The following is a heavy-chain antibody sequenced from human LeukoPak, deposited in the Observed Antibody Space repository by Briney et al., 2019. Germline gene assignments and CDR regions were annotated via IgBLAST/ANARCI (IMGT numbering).Heavy chain of an antibody. J-gene: IGHJ5*02. D-gene: IGHD5-12*01. CDR3: ASHVDIVATTPPDWFDP. V-gene: IGHV4-39*01. CDR2: IYYSGST. CDR1: GGSISSSSYY. Sequence: PSETLSLTCTVSGGSISSSSYYWGWIRQPPGKGLEWIGSIYYSGSTYYNPSLKSRVTISVDTSKNQFSLKLSSVTAADTAVYYCASHVDIVATTPPDWFDPWGQGTLVTVSS.